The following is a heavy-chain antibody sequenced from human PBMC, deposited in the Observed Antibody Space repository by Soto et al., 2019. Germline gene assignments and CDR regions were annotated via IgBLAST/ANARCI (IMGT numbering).Heavy chain of an antibody. CDR2: INPNSGGT. Sequence: SVKVSCKASGYTFTGYYMHWVRQAPGQGLEWMGWINPNSGGTNYAQKFQGRVTMTRDTSISTAYMELSRLRSDDTAVYYCARDAGYYYYGMDVWGQGTTVTVSS. CDR1: GYTFTGYY. D-gene: IGHD3-10*01. V-gene: IGHV1-2*02. CDR3: ARDAGYYYYGMDV. J-gene: IGHJ6*02.